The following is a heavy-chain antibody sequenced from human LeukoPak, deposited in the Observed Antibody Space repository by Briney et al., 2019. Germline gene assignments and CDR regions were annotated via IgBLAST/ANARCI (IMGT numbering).Heavy chain of an antibody. CDR3: ARALRRYKYDYPSPDY. V-gene: IGHV3-20*04. CDR1: GSTFDDYG. D-gene: IGHD3-16*01. Sequence: GGSLRLSCAASGSTFDDYGMSWVRQAPRKGLEWVSGINWSGGSTGYTDSVKGRFTISRDNAKNSLYLQMNSLRAEDTALYYCARALRRYKYDYPSPDYWGQGTLVTVSS. CDR2: INWSGGST. J-gene: IGHJ4*02.